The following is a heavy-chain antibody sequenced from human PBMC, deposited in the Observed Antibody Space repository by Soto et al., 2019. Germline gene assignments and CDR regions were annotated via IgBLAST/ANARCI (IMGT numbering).Heavy chain of an antibody. CDR2: IYSADNT. CDR1: GLSVSSND. V-gene: IGHV3-66*01. CDR3: ARGSLY. Sequence: GGSLRLSCAASGLSVSSNDMSWVRQAPGKGLECVSIIYSADNTFYLDSVKGRFIISRDNSKNTVYLQMNSLRADDTAVYYCARGSLYWGQGTLVTVAS. J-gene: IGHJ4*01.